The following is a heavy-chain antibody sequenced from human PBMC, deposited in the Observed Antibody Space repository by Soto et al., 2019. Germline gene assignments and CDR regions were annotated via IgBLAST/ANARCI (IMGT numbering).Heavy chain of an antibody. D-gene: IGHD2-15*01. CDR2: IRGFSPYT. CDR3: ARDRGYDPHDYYYIAMDV. Sequence: EVQLVESGGGLVKPGGSLRLSCVASGFTFRTYTMNWVRQAPGKGLEWVSGIRGFSPYTFYAESVKGRFTISRDYAKNSLYLQVNSLGVEDTAVYYCARDRGYDPHDYYYIAMDVWGQGTTVTVSS. J-gene: IGHJ6*02. CDR1: GFTFRTYT. V-gene: IGHV3-21*01.